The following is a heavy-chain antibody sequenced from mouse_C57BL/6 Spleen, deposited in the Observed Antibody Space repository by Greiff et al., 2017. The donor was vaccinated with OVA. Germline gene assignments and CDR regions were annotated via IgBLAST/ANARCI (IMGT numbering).Heavy chain of an antibody. Sequence: QVQLKVSGAELVKPGASVKISCKASGYAFSSYWMNWVKQRPGKGLVWIGQISPGDGDTIYNGKFKGTATLTADKSACTANMQLRSLTSEDSAVYFCAISGYWGQGTTLTVSS. CDR2: ISPGDGDT. J-gene: IGHJ2*01. D-gene: IGHD3-1*01. CDR1: GYAFSSYW. CDR3: AISGY. V-gene: IGHV1-80*01.